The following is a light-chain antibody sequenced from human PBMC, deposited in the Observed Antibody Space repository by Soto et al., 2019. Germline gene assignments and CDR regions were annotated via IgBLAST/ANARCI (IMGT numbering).Light chain of an antibody. Sequence: QSVLTQPPSVSGAPGQRVTISCTGISCNIGAGYDVYWYQQLPGTAPKLLIYGNSNRPSGVPDRFSGSKSGTSASLAITGRQDEDEDDYYCHTYDSSMSGSVFGAGTKVTVL. V-gene: IGLV1-40*01. J-gene: IGLJ1*01. CDR2: GNS. CDR3: HTYDSSMSGSV. CDR1: SCNIGAGYD.